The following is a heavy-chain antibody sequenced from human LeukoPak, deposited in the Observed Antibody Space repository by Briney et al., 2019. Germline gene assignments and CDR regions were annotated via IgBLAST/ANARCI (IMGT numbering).Heavy chain of an antibody. J-gene: IGHJ6*04. Sequence: SETLSLTCAVYCGSFSGYYWSWIRQPPGKGLEWIGEINHSGSTNYNPSLKSRVTISVDTSKNQFSLKLSSVTAADTAVYYCARAPDCSSTSCYEVVWGKGTTVTVSS. CDR2: INHSGST. CDR1: CGSFSGYY. D-gene: IGHD2-2*01. V-gene: IGHV4-34*01. CDR3: ARAPDCSSTSCYEVV.